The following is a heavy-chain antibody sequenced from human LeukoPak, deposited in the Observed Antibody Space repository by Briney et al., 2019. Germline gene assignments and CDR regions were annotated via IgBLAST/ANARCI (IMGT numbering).Heavy chain of an antibody. V-gene: IGHV3-23*01. CDR1: GFTFGTYD. Sequence: GESLKISCAASGFTFGTYDMSWVRQPPGKGLEWVSTLACLDSSCTEYYSDSVKGRFSISRDKSRSTLSLQLNSLRVEDTAMYYCVRDSEGGFDSWGQGTLVTVSS. D-gene: IGHD1-26*01. CDR3: VRDSEGGFDS. J-gene: IGHJ4*02. CDR2: CLDSSCTE.